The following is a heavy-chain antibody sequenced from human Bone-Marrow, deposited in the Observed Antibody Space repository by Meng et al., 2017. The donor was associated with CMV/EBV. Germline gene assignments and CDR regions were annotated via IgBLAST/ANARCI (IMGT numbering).Heavy chain of an antibody. CDR3: ARVWDEVWGTEGLNGA. Sequence: GESLKISCAASGFTFSSYAMHWVRQAPGKGLEWVAVISYDGSNKYYADSVKGRFTISRDNSKNTLYLQMNSLRAEDTAVYYCARVWDEVWGTEGLNGAWGQGTLVTVSS. D-gene: IGHD3-16*01. V-gene: IGHV3-30-3*01. J-gene: IGHJ4*02. CDR2: ISYDGSNK. CDR1: GFTFSSYA.